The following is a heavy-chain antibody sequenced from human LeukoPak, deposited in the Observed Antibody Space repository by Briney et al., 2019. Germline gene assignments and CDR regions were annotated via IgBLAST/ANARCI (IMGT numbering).Heavy chain of an antibody. Sequence: ASVKVSCKASGYTFTGYYMHWVRQAPGQGLEWMGWINPNSGGTNYAQKFQGRVTMTRDTSISTAYMELSRLRSDDTAVYYCAKGVTSFGGNYFDHWGQGTLVTVSS. J-gene: IGHJ4*02. V-gene: IGHV1-2*02. CDR1: GYTFTGYY. D-gene: IGHD5-18*01. CDR2: INPNSGGT. CDR3: AKGVTSFGGNYFDH.